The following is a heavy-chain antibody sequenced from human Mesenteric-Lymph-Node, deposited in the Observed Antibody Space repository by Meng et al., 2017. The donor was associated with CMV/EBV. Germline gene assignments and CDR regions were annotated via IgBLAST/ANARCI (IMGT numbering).Heavy chain of an antibody. CDR2: IYYSGST. V-gene: IGHV4-59*11. Sequence: SETLSLTCTVSGGSISSHYWSWIRQSPAKGLEWIGYIYYSGSTNYNPSLKSRVTISIDTSKKQFSLRLSSVTAADTAVYYCARGARVYGMDVWGQGNAVTVSS. J-gene: IGHJ6*02. CDR1: GGSISSHY. CDR3: ARGARVYGMDV.